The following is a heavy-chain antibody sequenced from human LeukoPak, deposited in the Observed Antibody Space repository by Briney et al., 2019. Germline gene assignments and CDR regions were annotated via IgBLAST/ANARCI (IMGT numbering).Heavy chain of an antibody. CDR2: IRSDGSSK. Sequence: GGSLRLSCAASGFTFSSYGLHWVRQAPGKGLEWVALIRSDGSSKNYADSVKGRFTTSRDTSKNTVYLQMNSLRAEDTAVYYCAKWSGDYPSYYLDYWGQGTLVTVSS. J-gene: IGHJ4*02. D-gene: IGHD4-17*01. CDR1: GFTFSSYG. CDR3: AKWSGDYPSYYLDY. V-gene: IGHV3-30*02.